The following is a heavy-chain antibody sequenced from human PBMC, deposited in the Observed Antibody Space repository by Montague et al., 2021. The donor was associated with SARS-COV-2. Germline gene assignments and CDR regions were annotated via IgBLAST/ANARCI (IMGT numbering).Heavy chain of an antibody. Sequence: NPSLKSRVTISVDVSKNPFSLKLSSVTAADTAVFYCARVAFGGGIDPWGQGTLVTVSS. D-gene: IGHD3-16*01. CDR3: ARVAFGGGIDP. J-gene: IGHJ5*02. V-gene: IGHV4-59*01.